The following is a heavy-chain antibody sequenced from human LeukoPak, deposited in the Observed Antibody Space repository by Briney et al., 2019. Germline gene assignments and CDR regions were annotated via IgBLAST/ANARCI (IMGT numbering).Heavy chain of an antibody. CDR3: AGTYWADY. V-gene: IGHV3-74*01. D-gene: IGHD2-8*02. Sequence: GGSLRLTCAASGFTFSNYWMHWVRQAPGKGLVWVSRINNDGSSTNYADSVKGRFTISRDNAKNTLYLQMNSLRADDTAVYYCAGTYWADYWGQGTLVTVSS. CDR2: INNDGSST. J-gene: IGHJ4*02. CDR1: GFTFSNYW.